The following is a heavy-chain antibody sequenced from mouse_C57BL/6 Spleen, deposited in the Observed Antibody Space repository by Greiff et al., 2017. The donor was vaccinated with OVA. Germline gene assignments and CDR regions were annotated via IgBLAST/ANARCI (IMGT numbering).Heavy chain of an antibody. V-gene: IGHV1-76*01. CDR3: ARDGYYGSSYLDY. CDR1: GYTFTDYY. CDR2: IYPGSGNT. Sequence: QVQLQQSGAELVRPGASVKLSCKASGYTFTDYYINWVKQRPGQGLEWIARIYPGSGNTYYNEKFKGKATLTAEKSSSTAYMQLSSLTSEDSAVYFCARDGYYGSSYLDYWGQGTTLTVSS. D-gene: IGHD1-1*01. J-gene: IGHJ2*01.